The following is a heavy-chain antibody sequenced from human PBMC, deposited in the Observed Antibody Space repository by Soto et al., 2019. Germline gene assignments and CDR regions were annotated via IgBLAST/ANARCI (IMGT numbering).Heavy chain of an antibody. V-gene: IGHV3-21*01. CDR1: GFTFSSYS. CDR3: ARALGIAAAGTGY. J-gene: IGHJ4*02. CDR2: ISSSSSYI. Sequence: EVQLVESGGGLVKPGGSLRLSCAASGFTFSSYSMNWVRQAPGKGLEWVSSISSSSSYIYYADSVKGRFTISRDNAKNSLYLQMNGLRAEDTAVYYCARALGIAAAGTGYWGQGTLVTVSS. D-gene: IGHD6-13*01.